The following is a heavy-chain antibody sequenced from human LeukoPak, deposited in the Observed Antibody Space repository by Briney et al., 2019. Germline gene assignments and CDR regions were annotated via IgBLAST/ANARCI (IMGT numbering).Heavy chain of an antibody. CDR3: ARALGTVVVAAQDYYGMDV. CDR2: IYPGDSDT. V-gene: IGHV5-51*01. Sequence: GESLKISCKGSGYSFTSYWIGWVRQMPGKGLEWMGNIYPGDSDTRYSPSFQGQVTISADKSISTAYLQWSSLKASDTAMYYCARALGTVVVAAQDYYGMDVWGQGTTVTVSS. D-gene: IGHD2-15*01. CDR1: GYSFTSYW. J-gene: IGHJ6*02.